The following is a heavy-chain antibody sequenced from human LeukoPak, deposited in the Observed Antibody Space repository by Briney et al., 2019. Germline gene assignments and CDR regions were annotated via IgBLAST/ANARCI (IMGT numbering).Heavy chain of an antibody. J-gene: IGHJ4*02. D-gene: IGHD2-15*01. CDR3: ATSARTYIGSSLDY. Sequence: GGSLRLSCAASGLTFSTYWMHWVRQDPGKGLVWVSRISSDASITSYADPVKGRFTISRDNAKNTLYLQMNSLRAEDTALYYCATSARTYIGSSLDYWGQGTLVTVSS. CDR1: GLTFSTYW. CDR2: ISSDASIT. V-gene: IGHV3-74*01.